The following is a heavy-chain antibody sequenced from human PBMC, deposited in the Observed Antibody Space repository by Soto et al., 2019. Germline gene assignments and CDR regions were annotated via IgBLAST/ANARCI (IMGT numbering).Heavy chain of an antibody. Sequence: ASVKVSCKASGYIFTGYYMHWVRQAPGQGLEWMGWINPNSGDTNYTQKFQGWVTMTRDTSISTAYMELSRLRSEDTAVYYCARGRGGYSSSWYYFDYWGQGTLVTVSS. CDR1: GYIFTGYY. D-gene: IGHD6-13*01. CDR2: INPNSGDT. V-gene: IGHV1-2*04. J-gene: IGHJ4*02. CDR3: ARGRGGYSSSWYYFDY.